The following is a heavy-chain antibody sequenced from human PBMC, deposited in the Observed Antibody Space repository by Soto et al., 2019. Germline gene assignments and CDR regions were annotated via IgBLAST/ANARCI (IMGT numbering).Heavy chain of an antibody. CDR2: IWYDGSNK. V-gene: IGHV3-33*08. Sequence: GGSLRLSCVASGFTFSSYGMHWVRQAPGKGLEWVAVIWYDGSNKYYADSVKGRFTISRDNSKNTLYLQMNSLRAEDTAVYYCATYSSSSSYYYYYMDVWGKGTTVTVSS. J-gene: IGHJ6*03. D-gene: IGHD6-6*01. CDR1: GFTFSSYG. CDR3: ATYSSSSSYYYYYMDV.